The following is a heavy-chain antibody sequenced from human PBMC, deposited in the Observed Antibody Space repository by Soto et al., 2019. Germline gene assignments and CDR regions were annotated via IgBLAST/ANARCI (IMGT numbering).Heavy chain of an antibody. Sequence: SLRLSCGPSGFSFTDHYMTCSRQAPGKGLEWVSYISGSGTTIYYTDSGKGRFTVSRDNAKNSVYPQMNSLRAEDTAVYYCAREEADRGSFDVWGQGTLVTVSS. CDR2: ISGSGTTI. J-gene: IGHJ4*02. CDR1: GFSFTDHY. CDR3: AREEADRGSFDV. V-gene: IGHV3-11*01.